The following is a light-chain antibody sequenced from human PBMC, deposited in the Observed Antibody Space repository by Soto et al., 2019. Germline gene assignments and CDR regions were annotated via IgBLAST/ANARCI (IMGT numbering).Light chain of an antibody. Sequence: DVVMTQSPLSLPVTLGQPASISCRSSQSLIHSDGSTYLSWFQQRPGRSPRRLIYEVSDRDSGVPDRFSCGGSGTDFTLKISRVEAEDVGVYYCMQGTHWPWTFGQGTEVEIK. CDR1: QSLIHSDGSTY. V-gene: IGKV2-30*02. CDR3: MQGTHWPWT. CDR2: EVS. J-gene: IGKJ1*01.